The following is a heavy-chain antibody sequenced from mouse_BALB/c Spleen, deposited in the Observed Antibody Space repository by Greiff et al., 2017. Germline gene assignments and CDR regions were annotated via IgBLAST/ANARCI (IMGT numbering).Heavy chain of an antibody. Sequence: EVKLQESGPELVKPGASVKISCKASGYSFTGYFMNWVKQSHGKSLEWIGSINPYNGDTFYNQKFKGKATLTVDKSSSTAHMELLSLTSEDSAVYYCGRGGNYYGSDYFDYWGQGTTLTVSS. D-gene: IGHD1-1*01. CDR1: GYSFTGYF. CDR2: INPYNGDT. J-gene: IGHJ2*01. V-gene: IGHV1-37*01. CDR3: GRGGNYYGSDYFDY.